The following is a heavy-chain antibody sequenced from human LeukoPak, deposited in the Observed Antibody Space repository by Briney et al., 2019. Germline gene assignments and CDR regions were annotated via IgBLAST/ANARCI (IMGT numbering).Heavy chain of an antibody. Sequence: SETLSLTCTVSGGSISSSNYYWGWIRQPPGMGLEWIGSIYYSGTTYYNPSLKSRVTISVDTSKNQFSLKLSSVTAADTAVYYCARRIVGATRAGAFDIWGQGTMVTVSS. CDR1: GGSISSSNYY. J-gene: IGHJ3*02. D-gene: IGHD1-26*01. V-gene: IGHV4-39*01. CDR3: ARRIVGATRAGAFDI. CDR2: IYYSGTT.